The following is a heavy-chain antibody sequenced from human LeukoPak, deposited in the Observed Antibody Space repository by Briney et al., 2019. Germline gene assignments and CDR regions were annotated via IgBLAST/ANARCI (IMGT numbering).Heavy chain of an antibody. CDR2: IRYDGSDR. Sequence: GGSLRLSCAASGFTFSNYGMHWVRQAPGKGLEWVAFIRYDGSDRKYADSVKGRFTISRDSAKNTLYLQMNSLRAEDTAVYYCARGYSGSYRIDYWGQGTPVTVSS. CDR3: ARGYSGSYRIDY. J-gene: IGHJ4*02. D-gene: IGHD1-26*01. CDR1: GFTFSNYG. V-gene: IGHV3-30*02.